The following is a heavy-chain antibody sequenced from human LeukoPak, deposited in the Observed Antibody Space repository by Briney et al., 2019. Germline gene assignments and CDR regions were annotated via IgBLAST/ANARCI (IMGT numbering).Heavy chain of an antibody. V-gene: IGHV4-39*07. CDR2: IYFSGNT. J-gene: IGHJ4*02. CDR1: GDSITSGSYY. Sequence: SESLSLTCTVSGDSITSGSYYWGWIRQPPGRGLEWIGSIYFSGNTYYNPSLKSRVTISIDTSNNEFSLRLTSVTAADTAVYYCAREWQYQFDYWGQGRLVTISS. D-gene: IGHD4-11*01. CDR3: AREWQYQFDY.